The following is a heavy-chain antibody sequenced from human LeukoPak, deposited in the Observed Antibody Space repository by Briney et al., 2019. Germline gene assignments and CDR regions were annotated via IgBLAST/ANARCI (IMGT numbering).Heavy chain of an antibody. CDR1: GYTFTSYH. V-gene: IGHV1-46*01. CDR3: TRDLGGSYSIDY. D-gene: IGHD1-26*01. J-gene: IGHJ4*02. CDR2: INCGDGYT. Sequence: ASVRVSCKTSGYTFTSYHAHWVRQAPGQGLEWMGIINCGDGYTNYAQKFQGRVSVTADTSTSTLYMELSSLTTEDTAISYCTRDLGGSYSIDYWGQGTLVTVSS.